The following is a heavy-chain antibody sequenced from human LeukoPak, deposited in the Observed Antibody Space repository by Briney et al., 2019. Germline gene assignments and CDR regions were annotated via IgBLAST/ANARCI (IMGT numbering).Heavy chain of an antibody. V-gene: IGHV3-23*01. CDR3: AKWGDYDVLTGYYVSDF. CDR2: ISGRSGST. J-gene: IGHJ4*02. D-gene: IGHD3-9*01. CDR1: GFIFSNYA. Sequence: GASLRLSRAASGFIFSNYAMYWVRQAPGKGLEWVSAISGRSGSTYYADSVKGRFTISRDSSKNTLYLQMNSLRADDTAVYYCAKWGDYDVLTGYYVSDFWGQGTLVTVSS.